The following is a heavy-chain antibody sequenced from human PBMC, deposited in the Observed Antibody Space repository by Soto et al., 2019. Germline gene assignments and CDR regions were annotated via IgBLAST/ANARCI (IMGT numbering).Heavy chain of an antibody. D-gene: IGHD4-4*01. J-gene: IGHJ2*01. CDR1: GFTFSSYA. CDR2: ISYDGSNK. Sequence: QVQLVESGGGVVQPGRSLRLSCAASGFTFSSYAMHWVRQAPGKGLEWVAVISYDGSNKYYADSVKGRFTISRDNSKNTLDLEMNSLRAADTAVYYRARPLWRDDYNWGYFDLWGRGTLVTVSS. CDR3: ARPLWRDDYNWGYFDL. V-gene: IGHV3-30-3*01.